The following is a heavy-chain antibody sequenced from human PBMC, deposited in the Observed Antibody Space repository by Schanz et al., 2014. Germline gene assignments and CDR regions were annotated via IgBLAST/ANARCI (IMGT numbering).Heavy chain of an antibody. Sequence: QVQLQQWGAGLLKPSETLSLTCAVYGGSFSGYFWSWTRQSPEKGLEWIGEISHSGRTTYNPSLKSRATISVDTSKNQFFLKLSSVTAADTAVYYCARTFRCGGGECSTWADWGQGTLVTVSS. CDR3: ARTFRCGGGECSTWAD. V-gene: IGHV4-34*01. D-gene: IGHD2-21*01. CDR1: GGSFSGYF. CDR2: ISHSGRT. J-gene: IGHJ4*02.